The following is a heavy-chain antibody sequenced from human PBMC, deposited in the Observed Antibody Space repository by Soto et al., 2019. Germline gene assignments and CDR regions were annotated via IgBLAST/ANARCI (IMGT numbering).Heavy chain of an antibody. CDR3: AREVGDSGLDH. V-gene: IGHV1-8*01. CDR2: MNPNRGNT. D-gene: IGHD1-26*01. CDR1: GYTFTRYA. J-gene: IGHJ4*02. Sequence: QVQLVQSGAEVKKPGASVQVSCKASGYTFTRYAINWVRQATGQGVEWMGWMNPNRGNTGFAQKCPGRVTMTRNTTIRTEYMELGSGRREDRAVWYGAREVGDSGLDHWGEGTLVAVSS.